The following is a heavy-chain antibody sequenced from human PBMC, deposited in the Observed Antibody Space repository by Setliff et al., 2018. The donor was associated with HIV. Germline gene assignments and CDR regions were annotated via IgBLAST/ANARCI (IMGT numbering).Heavy chain of an antibody. Sequence: SETLSLTCTVSGGSISSYYWSWIRQHPGKGLEWIGYIYYSGSTNYNPSLKSRVTISVDTSKSQFSLNLSSLTAADTAVYYCAKPLTQWGVSPYHYAVDVWGQGTTVTVSS. V-gene: IGHV4-59*08. CDR2: IYYSGST. J-gene: IGHJ6*02. CDR3: AKPLTQWGVSPYHYAVDV. D-gene: IGHD1-26*01. CDR1: GGSISSYY.